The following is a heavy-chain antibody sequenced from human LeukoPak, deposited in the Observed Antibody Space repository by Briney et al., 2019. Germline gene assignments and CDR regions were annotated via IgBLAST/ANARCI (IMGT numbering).Heavy chain of an antibody. J-gene: IGHJ5*02. V-gene: IGHV1-8*01. CDR2: MNPNSGNT. D-gene: IGHD3-10*01. Sequence: GASVKVSCKASGYTFTSYDINWVRQATGLGPEWMGWMNPNSGNTGYAQKFQGRVTMTRNTSISTAYMELSSLRSEDTAVYYCARVPWGVEFDPWGQGTLVTVSS. CDR1: GYTFTSYD. CDR3: ARVPWGVEFDP.